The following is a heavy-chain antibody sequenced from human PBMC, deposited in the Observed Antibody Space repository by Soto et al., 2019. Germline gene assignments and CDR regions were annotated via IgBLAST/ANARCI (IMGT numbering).Heavy chain of an antibody. CDR2: ISGSGGST. Sequence: EVQLLESGGGLVQPGGSLRLSCAASGFTFSSYAMSWVRQAPGKGLEWVSAISGSGGSTYYADSVKGRFTISRDNSKNTLYLQMNSLRAEDTAVYYCAKGPEDASYYSYGMDVWGQGTTVTVSS. V-gene: IGHV3-23*01. CDR3: AKGPEDASYYSYGMDV. J-gene: IGHJ6*02. CDR1: GFTFSSYA.